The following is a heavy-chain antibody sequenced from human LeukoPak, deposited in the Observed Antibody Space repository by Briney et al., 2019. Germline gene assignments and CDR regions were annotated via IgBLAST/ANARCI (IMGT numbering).Heavy chain of an antibody. CDR2: ISAYNGNT. J-gene: IGHJ4*02. V-gene: IGHV1-18*01. CDR1: GYTFTSYG. D-gene: IGHD1-26*01. CDR3: ARTTLRELPDY. Sequence: ASVKVSCKASGYTFTSYGISWVRQAPGQGLEWMGWISAYNGNTNYAQKLQGRVTMTTDTSTSTVYMELRSLRSDDTAVYYCARTTLRELPDYWGQGTLVTVSS.